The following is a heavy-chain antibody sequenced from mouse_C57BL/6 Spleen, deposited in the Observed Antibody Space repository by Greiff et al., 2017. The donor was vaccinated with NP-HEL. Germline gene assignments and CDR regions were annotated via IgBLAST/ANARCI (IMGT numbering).Heavy chain of an antibody. V-gene: IGHV1-15*01. D-gene: IGHD1-1*01. CDR2: IDPATGGA. J-gene: IGHJ3*01. CDR1: GYTFTDYE. Sequence: QVQLQQPGAELVRPGASVTLSCKASGYTFTDYEMHWVKQTPVHGLEWIGAIDPATGGAAYNQKFKGKAILTADKSSSTAYMELRSLTSEDSAVYYCTRGFYCGSSYGGLAYWGQGTLVTVSA. CDR3: TRGFYCGSSYGGLAY.